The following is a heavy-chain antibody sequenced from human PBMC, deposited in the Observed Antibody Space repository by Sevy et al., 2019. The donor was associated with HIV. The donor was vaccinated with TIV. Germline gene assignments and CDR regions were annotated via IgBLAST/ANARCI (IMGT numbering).Heavy chain of an antibody. CDR1: GFTFSSYS. V-gene: IGHV3-21*01. D-gene: IGHD3-10*01. CDR2: ISSSSSYI. J-gene: IGHJ4*02. Sequence: GGALRLSCAASGFTFSSYSMNWVRQAPGKGLEWVSSISSSSSYIYYADSVKGRFTISRDNAKNSLYLQMNSLRAEETAVYYCARDAMVRGVILYFDYWGQGPLVTVSS. CDR3: ARDAMVRGVILYFDY.